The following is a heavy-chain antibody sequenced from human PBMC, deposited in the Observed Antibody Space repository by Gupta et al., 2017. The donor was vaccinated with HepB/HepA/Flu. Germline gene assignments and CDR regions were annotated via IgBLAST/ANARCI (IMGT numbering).Heavy chain of an antibody. CDR3: ASSSVRGTTLVYYYYMDV. D-gene: IGHD1-7*01. J-gene: IGHJ6*03. CDR2: MYYGKTT. Sequence: QLQLQESGPGLVKPSETLSLTCTVSGGSISSLSSSWAWVRRPPGGGLEWIGSMYYGKTTYYNLSLQSRVTLSVDTSKNQFSLKIESVTAADTATYYCASSSVRGTTLVYYYYMDVWGKGTTVTVSS. CDR1: GGSISSLSSS. V-gene: IGHV4-39*01.